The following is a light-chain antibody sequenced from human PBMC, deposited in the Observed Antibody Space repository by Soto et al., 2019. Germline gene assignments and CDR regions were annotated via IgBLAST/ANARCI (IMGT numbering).Light chain of an antibody. V-gene: IGKV3-11*01. Sequence: LSQSPATLSLYPGERATLSCRASQSVSRFLAWYQQKPGQAPRLLIYGASSRATGIPDRFSGSGSGTDFTLTISRLEPEDFATYYCQQVNSYPLTFGGGSK. J-gene: IGKJ4*01. CDR2: GAS. CDR3: QQVNSYPLT. CDR1: QSVSRF.